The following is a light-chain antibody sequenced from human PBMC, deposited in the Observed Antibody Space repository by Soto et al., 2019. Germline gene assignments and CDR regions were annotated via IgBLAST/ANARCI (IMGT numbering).Light chain of an antibody. CDR2: GAS. Sequence: EKVVTQSPAPPSVFPGEKANPPFTASQSVSSNLAWYQQKPGQAPRRLIYGASTRATGIPARFSGSGSGTEFTLTISSLQSEDFAVYYCQQHNNWPLTFGGGTKVDIK. CDR3: QQHNNWPLT. CDR1: QSVSSN. V-gene: IGKV3-15*01. J-gene: IGKJ4*01.